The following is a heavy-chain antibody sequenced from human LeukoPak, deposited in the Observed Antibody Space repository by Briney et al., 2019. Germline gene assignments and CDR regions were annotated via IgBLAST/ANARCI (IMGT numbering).Heavy chain of an antibody. Sequence: GGSLRLSCAASGFTFSNAWMSWVRQAPGKGLEWVGRIKSKTDGGTTDYAAPVKGRFTISRDDSKNTLYLQMNSLKTEDTAVYYCTTGFDSSGYGYYFDYWGQGALVTVSS. V-gene: IGHV3-15*01. J-gene: IGHJ4*02. CDR1: GFTFSNAW. CDR3: TTGFDSSGYGYYFDY. CDR2: IKSKTDGGTT. D-gene: IGHD3-22*01.